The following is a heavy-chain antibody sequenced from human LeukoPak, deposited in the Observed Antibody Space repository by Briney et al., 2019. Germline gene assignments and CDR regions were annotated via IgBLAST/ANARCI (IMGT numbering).Heavy chain of an antibody. CDR2: MNPNSGNT. D-gene: IGHD6-6*01. CDR3: ARRYSSSSVRPRFWFDP. J-gene: IGHJ5*02. CDR1: GYTFTSYD. Sequence: ASVKVSCKASGYTFTSYDINWVRQATGQGLEWMGWMNPNSGNTGYAQKFQGRVTMTRNTSISTAHMELSSLRSEDTAVYYCARRYSSSSVRPRFWFDPWGQGTLVTVSS. V-gene: IGHV1-8*01.